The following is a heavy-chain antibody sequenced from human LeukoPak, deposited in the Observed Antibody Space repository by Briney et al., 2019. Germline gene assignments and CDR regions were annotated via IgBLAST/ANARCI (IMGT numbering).Heavy chain of an antibody. D-gene: IGHD2-2*02. CDR1: GFTFSSFA. CDR3: AKPPQLYCSSTSCYKGAEYYYYMDV. Sequence: PGGSLRLSCAASGFTFSSFAMSWVRQAPGKGLEWVSAISGSGGTTYYADSVKGRLTISRDNSKNTLYLQMNSLRVEDTAVYYCAKPPQLYCSSTSCYKGAEYYYYMDVWGKGTTVTVSS. V-gene: IGHV3-23*01. CDR2: ISGSGGTT. J-gene: IGHJ6*03.